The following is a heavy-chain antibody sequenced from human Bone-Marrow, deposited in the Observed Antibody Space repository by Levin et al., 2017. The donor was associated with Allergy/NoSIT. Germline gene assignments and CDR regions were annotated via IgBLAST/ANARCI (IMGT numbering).Heavy chain of an antibody. V-gene: IGHV3-30*18. J-gene: IGHJ4*02. CDR2: ISFNENNK. D-gene: IGHD5-18*01. CDR1: GFTFSGYG. Sequence: HGESLKISCAASGFTFSGYGMHWVRQAPGKGLEWVALISFNENNKYYADSVKGRFTISRDNSKNTLYLQMDSLRPEDTAMYYCVKDEGYSNGHSWGHWGQGTLVTVSS. CDR3: VKDEGYSNGHSWGH.